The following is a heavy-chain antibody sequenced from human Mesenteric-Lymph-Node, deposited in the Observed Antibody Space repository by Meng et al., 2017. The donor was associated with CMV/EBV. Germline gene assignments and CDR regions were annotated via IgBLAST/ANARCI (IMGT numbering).Heavy chain of an antibody. D-gene: IGHD5-18*01. V-gene: IGHV3-66*02. CDR2: IYSGGST. CDR1: GFTVSSNY. Sequence: GESLKISCAASGFTVSSNYMSWVRQAPGKGLEWVSVIYSGGSTYYADSVKGRFTISRDNSKSTLSLQMNRLRTEDTAVYYCARDNVDTATYGAFDIWGRGTTVTVSS. J-gene: IGHJ3*02. CDR3: ARDNVDTATYGAFDI.